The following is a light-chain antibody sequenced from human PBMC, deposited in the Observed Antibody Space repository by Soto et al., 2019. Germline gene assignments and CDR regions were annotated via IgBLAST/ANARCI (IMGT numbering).Light chain of an antibody. CDR3: HHRSNWPPEDT. J-gene: IGKJ2*01. CDR1: QPINTY. V-gene: IGKV3-11*01. CDR2: DAS. Sequence: ETLLTQFPATLSLTPGESATLSCRASQPINTYLAWYQQKSGQSPRLVIYDASNRATDIPARFSASGFGTDFTLTISRLEPDDFGIYYCHHRSNWPPEDTFGQGTKLEIK.